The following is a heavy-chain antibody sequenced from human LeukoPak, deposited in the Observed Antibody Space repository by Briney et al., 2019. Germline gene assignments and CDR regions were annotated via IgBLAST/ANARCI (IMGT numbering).Heavy chain of an antibody. CDR1: GFSFSSYG. Sequence: PGGSLRLSCAASGFSFSSYGMHWVRQAPGKGLEWVAVIYYDGSNKYYADSVKGRFTISRDNSENTLYLQMNSLRVDDTAVYYCARDATAGLFDFWGQGTLVTVSS. CDR3: ARDATAGLFDF. V-gene: IGHV3-33*01. D-gene: IGHD6-13*01. CDR2: IYYDGSNK. J-gene: IGHJ4*02.